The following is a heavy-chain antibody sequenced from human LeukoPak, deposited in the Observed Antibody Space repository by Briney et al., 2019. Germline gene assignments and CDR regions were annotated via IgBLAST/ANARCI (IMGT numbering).Heavy chain of an antibody. CDR2: ISSRSTSI. Sequence: PGGSLRLSCAASGFTFSSYDMNWVRQAPGKGLEWASSISSRSTSIYYADSVKGRFTISRDNAKNSLYLQMNSLRAEDTAVYWCARDYIAYDPLDYWGQGTLVTVSS. D-gene: IGHD3-3*01. V-gene: IGHV3-21*01. J-gene: IGHJ4*02. CDR1: GFTFSSYD. CDR3: ARDYIAYDPLDY.